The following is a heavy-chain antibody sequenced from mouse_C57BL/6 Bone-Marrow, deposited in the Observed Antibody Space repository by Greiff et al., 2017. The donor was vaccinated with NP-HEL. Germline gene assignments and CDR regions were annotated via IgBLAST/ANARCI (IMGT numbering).Heavy chain of an antibody. Sequence: EVQRVESGEGLVKPGGSLTLSCAASGFTFSSYAMSWVRQTPEKRLEWVAYISSGGDYIYYADTVQGRFTISIDNDRNTMYLQVSSLKSEDTAMYYCTRDEGVLRAMDYWGQGTSVTVSS. CDR3: TRDEGVLRAMDY. CDR2: ISSGGDYI. J-gene: IGHJ4*01. CDR1: GFTFSSYA. D-gene: IGHD2-14*01. V-gene: IGHV5-9-1*02.